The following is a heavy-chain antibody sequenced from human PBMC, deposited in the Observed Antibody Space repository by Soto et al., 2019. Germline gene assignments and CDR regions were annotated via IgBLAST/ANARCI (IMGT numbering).Heavy chain of an antibody. J-gene: IGHJ6*02. D-gene: IGHD6-13*01. V-gene: IGHV3-30-3*01. CDR2: ISYDGSNK. Sequence: QVQLMESGGGVVQPGRSLRLSCAASGFTFSSYAMHWVRQAPGKGLEWVAVISYDGSNKYYADSVKGRFTISRDNSKNTLYLQMNSLRAEDTAVYYCARDLRRSSSRGYGMDVWGQGTTVTVSS. CDR1: GFTFSSYA. CDR3: ARDLRRSSSRGYGMDV.